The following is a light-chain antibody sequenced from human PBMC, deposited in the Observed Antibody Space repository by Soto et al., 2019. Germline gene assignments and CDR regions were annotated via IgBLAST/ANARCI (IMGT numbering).Light chain of an antibody. Sequence: IQLTQSPSSLSAFVGDTVTITCRASQGISTYLAWYQQKPGKAPKVLIYAASTLQSGVPSRFSGSGSRTDFTLTISSLQPEDFATYYCQQLNDYPITFGQGTDWRL. J-gene: IGKJ5*01. CDR1: QGISTY. CDR2: AAS. CDR3: QQLNDYPIT. V-gene: IGKV1-9*01.